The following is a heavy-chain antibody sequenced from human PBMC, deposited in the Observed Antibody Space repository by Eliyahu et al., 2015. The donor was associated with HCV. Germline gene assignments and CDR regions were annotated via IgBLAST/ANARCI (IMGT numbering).Heavy chain of an antibody. CDR1: XFTFDDYA. CDR3: ASGSSFWYFDY. J-gene: IGHJ4*02. Sequence: EVQLVESGGGLVQPGRSLXLXXAAXXFTFDDYAMHXVRQXPGKGLEWVSGISWNSGSIGYADSVKGRFTISRDNAKNSLYLQMNSLRAEDTALYYCASGSSFWYFDYWGQGTLVTVSS. D-gene: IGHD6-13*01. V-gene: IGHV3-9*01. CDR2: ISWNSGSI.